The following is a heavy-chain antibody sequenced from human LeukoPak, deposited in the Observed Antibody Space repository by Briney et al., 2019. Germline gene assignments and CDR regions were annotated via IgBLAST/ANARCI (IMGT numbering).Heavy chain of an antibody. CDR2: ISYDGSNK. D-gene: IGHD1-1*01. CDR1: GFTFSSYA. J-gene: IGHJ4*02. V-gene: IGHV3-30-3*01. CDR3: AKAETMTQRGYFDY. Sequence: GGSLRLSCAASGFTFSSYAMHWVRQAPGKGLEWVAVISYDGSNKYYADSVKGRFTISRDNSKNTLSLQMSSLRAEDTAVYYCAKAETMTQRGYFDYWGQGTLVTVSS.